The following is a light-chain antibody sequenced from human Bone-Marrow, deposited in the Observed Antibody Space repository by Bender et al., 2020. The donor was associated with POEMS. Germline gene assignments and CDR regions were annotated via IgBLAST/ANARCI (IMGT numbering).Light chain of an antibody. CDR2: EVS. V-gene: IGLV2-8*01. Sequence: QSVLTQPPSASGTPGQRVTISCTGTSSDVGGYNYVSWYQQHPGKAPKLMIYEVSERPSGVPDRFSGSKSGNTASLTVSGLQAEDEADYYCSSYAGGNNLIFGGGTKLTVL. CDR1: SSDVGGYNY. J-gene: IGLJ2*01. CDR3: SSYAGGNNLI.